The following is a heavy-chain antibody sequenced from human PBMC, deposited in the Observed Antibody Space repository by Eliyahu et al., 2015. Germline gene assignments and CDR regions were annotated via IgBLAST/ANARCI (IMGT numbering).Heavy chain of an antibody. CDR3: GGYYYDSSGYRGAFDI. CDR1: GGTFSRXA. V-gene: IGHV1-69*01. J-gene: IGHJ3*02. CDR2: IIPIFGTA. Sequence: QVQLVQSGAEVKKPGSSVXVSCKASGGTFSRXAISWVRQAPGQGLEWMGGIIPIFGTANYAQKFQGRVTITADESTSTAYMELSSLRSEDTAVYYCGGYYYDSSGYRGAFDIWGQGTMVTVSS. D-gene: IGHD3-22*01.